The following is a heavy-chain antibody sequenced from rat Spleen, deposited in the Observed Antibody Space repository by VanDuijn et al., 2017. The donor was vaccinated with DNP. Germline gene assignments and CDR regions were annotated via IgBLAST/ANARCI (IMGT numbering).Heavy chain of an antibody. CDR2: ITYDGSKT. Sequence: EVQLVESGGDLVQPGRSLKLSCTASGFTFRNYDMAWVRQAPKKSLEWVATITYDGSKTYYRDSVKGRFTISRDNAKSTLYLQMDSLRSEDTATYYCITFEGRNAWGQGVMVTVSS. V-gene: IGHV5S10*01. CDR3: ITFEGRNA. D-gene: IGHD1-11*01. CDR1: GFTFRNYD. J-gene: IGHJ2*01.